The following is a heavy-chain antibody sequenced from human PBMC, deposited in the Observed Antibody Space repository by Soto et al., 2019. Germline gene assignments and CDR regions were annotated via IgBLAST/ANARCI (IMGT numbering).Heavy chain of an antibody. J-gene: IGHJ4*02. CDR2: IKSKTDGGTT. CDR3: TTDLSYDSSPS. D-gene: IGHD3-22*01. Sequence: PGGSLRLSCAASGFTFSSYWMSWVRQAPGKGLEWVGRIKSKTDGGTTDYAAPVKGRFTISRDDSKNTLYLQMNSLKTEDTAVYYCTTDLSYDSSPSWGQGTLVTVSS. CDR1: GFTFSSYW. V-gene: IGHV3-15*01.